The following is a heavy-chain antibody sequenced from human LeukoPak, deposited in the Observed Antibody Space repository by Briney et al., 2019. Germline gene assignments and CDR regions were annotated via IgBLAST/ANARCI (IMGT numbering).Heavy chain of an antibody. V-gene: IGHV1-69*04. CDR2: IIPILGIA. Sequence: ASVKVSCKASGGTFISYAISWVRQAPGQGLEWMGRIIPILGIANYAQKFQGRVTITADKSTSTAYMELSSLRSEDTAVYYCARANDYTPGCFDYWGQGTLVTVSS. CDR1: GGTFISYA. D-gene: IGHD4-11*01. J-gene: IGHJ4*02. CDR3: ARANDYTPGCFDY.